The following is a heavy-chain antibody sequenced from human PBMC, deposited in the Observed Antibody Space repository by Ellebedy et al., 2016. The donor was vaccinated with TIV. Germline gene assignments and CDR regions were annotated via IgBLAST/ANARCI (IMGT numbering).Heavy chain of an antibody. D-gene: IGHD3-3*02. CDR1: GYTFTAYH. Sequence: ASVKVSCKASGYTFTAYHIHWLRQAPGQGLEWMGWIYPYSGGTNYAPKFQGRVTMTRDTSINTGYMELSGLKLDDTAVYYCATFPYISASSAYWGQGTPVTVSS. CDR2: IYPYSGGT. CDR3: ATFPYISASSAY. J-gene: IGHJ4*02. V-gene: IGHV1-2*02.